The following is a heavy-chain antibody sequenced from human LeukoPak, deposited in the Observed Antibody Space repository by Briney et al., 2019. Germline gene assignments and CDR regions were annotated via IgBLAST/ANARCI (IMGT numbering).Heavy chain of an antibody. V-gene: IGHV4-38-2*01. CDR3: ARTGDSGYGDY. D-gene: IGHD5-12*01. Sequence: PSETLSLTCAVSGYSISSGYYWGWIRQPPEKGLEWIGSIYHSGSTYYNPSLKTRVTISVDTSKNQFSLKLSSVTAADTAVYYCARTGDSGYGDYWGQGTLVTVSS. CDR2: IYHSGST. CDR1: GYSISSGYY. J-gene: IGHJ4*02.